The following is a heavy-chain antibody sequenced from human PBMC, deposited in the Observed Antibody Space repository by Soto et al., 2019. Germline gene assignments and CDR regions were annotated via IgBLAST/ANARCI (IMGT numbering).Heavy chain of an antibody. CDR3: ARGRYGDF. J-gene: IGHJ4*02. Sequence: QVHLVQSGAEVKKPGASVKVSCKASGYTFTSYGITGVRQAPGQGLEWMGWISAHNGNTDYAQKLQGRAIVTRDTSTSTAYMELRSLRSGDTAVYYCARGRYGDFWGQGALVTVSS. D-gene: IGHD1-1*01. V-gene: IGHV1-18*01. CDR1: GYTFTSYG. CDR2: ISAHNGNT.